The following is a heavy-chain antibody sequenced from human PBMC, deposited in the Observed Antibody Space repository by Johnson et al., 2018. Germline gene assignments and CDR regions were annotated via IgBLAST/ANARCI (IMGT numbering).Heavy chain of an antibody. J-gene: IGHJ6*03. V-gene: IGHV4-4*02. Sequence: QVQLQESGPGLVKPSGTLSLTCAVSGGSISSSNWWSWVRQPPGKGLEWIGEIYHSGSTNYNPSLKSRVTISVDKSKNQFSLKLSSVTAADTAVYYCARVIRLRSYGKDYYYMDVWGKGTTVTVSS. CDR1: GGSISSSNW. CDR2: IYHSGST. D-gene: IGHD4-17*01. CDR3: ARVIRLRSYGKDYYYMDV.